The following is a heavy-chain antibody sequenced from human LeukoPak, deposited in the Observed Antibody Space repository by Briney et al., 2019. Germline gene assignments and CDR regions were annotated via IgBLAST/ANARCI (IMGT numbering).Heavy chain of an antibody. D-gene: IGHD6-6*01. CDR3: ARGSSSSFYYFDY. J-gene: IGHJ4*02. CDR2: IIPIFGTA. CDR1: GGTFSGYA. V-gene: IGHV1-69*05. Sequence: ASVKVSCKASGGTFSGYAISWVRQAPGQGPEWMGRIIPIFGTANYAQKFQGRVTITTDESASTAYMELSSLRSEDTAVYYCARGSSSSFYYFDYWGQGTLVTVSS.